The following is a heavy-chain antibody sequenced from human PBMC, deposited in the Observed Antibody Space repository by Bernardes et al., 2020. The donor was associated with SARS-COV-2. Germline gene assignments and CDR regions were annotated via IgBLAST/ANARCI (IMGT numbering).Heavy chain of an antibody. V-gene: IGHV3-21*01. CDR1: GFTFSSYS. Sequence: GGSLRLSCAASGFTFSSYSMNWVRQAPGKGLEWVSSISSSSSYIYYADSVKGRFTISRDNAKNSLYLQMNSLRAEDTAVYYCARVVVAAHNWFDPWGKGTLVTVSS. CDR2: ISSSSSYI. D-gene: IGHD2-15*01. CDR3: ARVVVAAHNWFDP. J-gene: IGHJ5*02.